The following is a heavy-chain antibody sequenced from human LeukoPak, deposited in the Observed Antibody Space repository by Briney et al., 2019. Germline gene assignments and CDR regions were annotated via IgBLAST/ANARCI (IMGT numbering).Heavy chain of an antibody. Sequence: GASVKGSCKTSGYTFTCYYMHRVRQAPGQGLEWMGRINPNSGGTNYAQKFQGRVTMTRDTSISTAYMELSRLRSDYTAVYYCARGGAMVNSNWGQRTLVTVSS. CDR3: ARGGAMVNSN. D-gene: IGHD5-18*01. CDR1: GYTFTCYY. CDR2: INPNSGGT. V-gene: IGHV1-2*06. J-gene: IGHJ4*02.